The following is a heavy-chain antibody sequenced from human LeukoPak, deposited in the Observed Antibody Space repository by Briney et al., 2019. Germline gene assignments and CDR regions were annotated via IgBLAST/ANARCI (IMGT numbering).Heavy chain of an antibody. CDR2: INPTHGGT. D-gene: IGHD4-17*01. Sequence: RASVKVSCKASGYTFTSYYIHWVRQAPGQGLEWMGWINPTHGGTNFAQKFQGRVTMTRDTSITTAYMELTRLISDDTAMYYCAIVTTADGHWGQGTPLTVSS. J-gene: IGHJ4*02. V-gene: IGHV1-2*02. CDR3: AIVTTADGH. CDR1: GYTFTSYY.